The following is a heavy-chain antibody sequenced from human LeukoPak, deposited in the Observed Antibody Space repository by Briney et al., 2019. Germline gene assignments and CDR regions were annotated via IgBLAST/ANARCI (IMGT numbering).Heavy chain of an antibody. J-gene: IGHJ4*02. CDR2: ITGSGGST. V-gene: IGHV3-23*01. D-gene: IGHD6-13*01. CDR1: GFTFSSYA. CDR3: AKVPLIAAPKHFDY. Sequence: GGTLRLSCAAPGFTFSSYAMSWVRQAPGKGLEWVSAITGSGGSTYYADSAKGRFTISRDNSKNTLYLQMNRLRAEDTAVYYCAKVPLIAAPKHFDYWGQGTLVTVSS.